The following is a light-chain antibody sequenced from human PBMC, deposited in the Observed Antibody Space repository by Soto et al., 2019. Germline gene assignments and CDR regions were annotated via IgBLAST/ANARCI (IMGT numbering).Light chain of an antibody. CDR2: EVT. J-gene: IGLJ3*02. CDR3: SSYTSSNTLV. CDR1: RRDVGGYNY. V-gene: IGLV2-14*01. Sequence: QSVLTQPASVSGSPGQSITISCTGTRRDVGGYNYVSWYQQYSGKSPKLLIYEVTHRPSGVSNRFSGSKSGNTASLTISGLQAEDEADYYCSSYTSSNTLVFGGGTKLTVL.